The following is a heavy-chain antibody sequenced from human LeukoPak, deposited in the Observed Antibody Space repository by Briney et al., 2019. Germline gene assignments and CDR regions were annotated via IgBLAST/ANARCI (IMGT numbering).Heavy chain of an antibody. D-gene: IGHD3-22*01. CDR2: IDPNIGNT. Sequence: ASVKVSCKPSGYTFIDHYIHWVRQAPGQGLESMGWIDPNIGNTNYAQKFQGRVTMTRDTSSSTAYIGLSRLRSDDTAVYYCARAGHNSESGGYDYWGQGTLVTVSS. V-gene: IGHV1-2*02. J-gene: IGHJ4*02. CDR1: GYTFIDHY. CDR3: ARAGHNSESGGYDY.